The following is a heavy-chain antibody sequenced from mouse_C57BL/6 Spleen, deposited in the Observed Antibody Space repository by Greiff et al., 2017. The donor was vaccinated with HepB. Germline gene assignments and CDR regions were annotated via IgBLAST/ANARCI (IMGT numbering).Heavy chain of an antibody. CDR1: GYTFTSYW. Sequence: QVQLQQPGAELVKPGASVKLSCKASGYTFTSYWMHWVKQRPGRGLEWIGRIDPNSGGTKYNEKFKSKATLTVDKPSSKAYMQLSSLTSEDSAVYYCARARDYDEGGYYAMDYWGQGTSVTVSS. D-gene: IGHD2-4*01. CDR2: IDPNSGGT. CDR3: ARARDYDEGGYYAMDY. J-gene: IGHJ4*01. V-gene: IGHV1-72*01.